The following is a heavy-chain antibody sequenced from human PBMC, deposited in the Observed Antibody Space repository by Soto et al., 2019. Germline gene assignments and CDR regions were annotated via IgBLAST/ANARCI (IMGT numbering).Heavy chain of an antibody. V-gene: IGHV4-39*01. CDR1: GGSISSSSYY. CDR2: IYYSGST. Sequence: QLQLQESGPGLVKPSEPLSLTCTVSGGSISSSSYYWGWIRQPPGKGLEWIGTIYYSGSTYHNPSLKSRVTISVDTSKNQFSLKVSSVTAADTAVYYCARRDSGSYFDYWGQGILVTVSS. D-gene: IGHD1-26*01. CDR3: ARRDSGSYFDY. J-gene: IGHJ4*02.